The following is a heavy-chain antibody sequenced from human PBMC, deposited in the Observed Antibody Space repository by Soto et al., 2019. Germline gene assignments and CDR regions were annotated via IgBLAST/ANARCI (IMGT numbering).Heavy chain of an antibody. CDR3: AREYYYYGMDV. CDR1: GFTFSSYA. CDR2: IGTAGDT. J-gene: IGHJ6*02. Sequence: EVQLLESGGGLVQPGGSLRLSCAASGFTFSSYAMSWVRQAPGKGLEWVSAIGTAGDTYYPGSVKGRFTISRENAKNSLYLQMNSLRAGDTAVYYCAREYYYYGMDVWGQGTTVTVSS. V-gene: IGHV3-13*01.